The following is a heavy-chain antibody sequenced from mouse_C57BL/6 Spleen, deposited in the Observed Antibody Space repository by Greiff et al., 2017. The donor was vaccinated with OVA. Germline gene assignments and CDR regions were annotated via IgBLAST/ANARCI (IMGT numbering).Heavy chain of an antibody. V-gene: IGHV1-64*01. CDR2: IHPNSGST. CDR1: GYTFTSYW. Sequence: QVQLKQPGAELVKPGASVKLSCKASGYTFTSYWMHWVKQRPGQGLEWIGMIHPNSGSTNYNEKFKSKATLTVDKSSSTAYMQLSSLTSEDSAVYYCARSRDGYYLDDWGQGTTLTVSS. CDR3: ARSRDGYYLDD. J-gene: IGHJ2*01. D-gene: IGHD2-3*01.